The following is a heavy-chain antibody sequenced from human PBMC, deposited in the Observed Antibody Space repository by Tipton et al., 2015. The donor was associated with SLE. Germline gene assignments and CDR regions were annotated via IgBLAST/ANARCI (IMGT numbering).Heavy chain of an antibody. D-gene: IGHD6-19*01. CDR2: IYYSGST. Sequence: TLSLTCTVSGGSISSYYCSWIRQPPGKGLEWIGYIYYSGSTNYNPSLKSRVTISVDTSKNQFSLKLSSVTAADTAVYYCARAPVAGLFDYWGQGTLVTVSS. V-gene: IGHV4-59*01. J-gene: IGHJ4*02. CDR3: ARAPVAGLFDY. CDR1: GGSISSYY.